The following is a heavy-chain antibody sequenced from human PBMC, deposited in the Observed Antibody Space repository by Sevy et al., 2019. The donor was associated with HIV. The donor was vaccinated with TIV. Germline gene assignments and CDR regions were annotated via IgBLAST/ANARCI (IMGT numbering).Heavy chain of an antibody. V-gene: IGHV3-48*03. CDR2: ISNSGSTI. Sequence: GESLKISCTASGFTFSSYEMNWVRQAPGKGLEWVSYISNSGSTIHYSDSVKGRFTISRDNAKNSLYLQMNSLRAEDTAVDYCAGDLPPSATTVPHFDYWGRGTLVTVSS. D-gene: IGHD4-17*01. CDR3: AGDLPPSATTVPHFDY. CDR1: GFTFSSYE. J-gene: IGHJ4*02.